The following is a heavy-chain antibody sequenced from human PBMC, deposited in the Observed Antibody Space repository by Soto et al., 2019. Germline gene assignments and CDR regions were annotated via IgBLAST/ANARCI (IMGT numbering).Heavy chain of an antibody. D-gene: IGHD3-22*01. J-gene: IGHJ4*02. CDR1: GYTFTSYG. CDR2: ISAYNGNT. V-gene: IGHV1-18*01. Sequence: ASVKVSCKASGYTFTSYGISWVRQAPGQGLEWMGWISAYNGNTNYAQKLQGRVTMTTDTSTSTAYMELRSLRSDDTAVYYCARDPYYYDSSGYYYRNDYWGQGTLVTVPQ. CDR3: ARDPYYYDSSGYYYRNDY.